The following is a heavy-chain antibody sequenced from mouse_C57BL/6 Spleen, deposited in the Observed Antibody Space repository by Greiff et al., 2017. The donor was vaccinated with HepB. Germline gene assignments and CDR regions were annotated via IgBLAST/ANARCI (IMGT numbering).Heavy chain of an antibody. CDR1: GYTFTDYN. CDR3: AKGANGDPLDY. Sequence: EVQLQQSGPELVKPGASVKMSCKASGYTFTDYNMHWVKQSHGKSLEWIGYINPNNGGTSYNQKFKGKATLTVNKSSSTAYMELRSLTSEDSAVYYCAKGANGDPLDYWGQGTTLTVSS. V-gene: IGHV1-22*01. J-gene: IGHJ2*01. CDR2: INPNNGGT. D-gene: IGHD4-1*01.